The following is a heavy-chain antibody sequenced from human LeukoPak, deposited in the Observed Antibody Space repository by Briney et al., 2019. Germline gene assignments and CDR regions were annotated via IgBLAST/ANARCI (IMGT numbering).Heavy chain of an antibody. J-gene: IGHJ4*02. CDR2: INPNSGGS. CDR3: ARVQVSDDNWGFFDY. D-gene: IGHD1-1*01. Sequence: ASVKVSCKASGYTFPANYMHWVRQAPGQGLEWMGWINPNSGGSKCAQKFQGRVTMTRETSISTAYMELSRLSSDDTAVYYCARVQVSDDNWGFFDYWGQGTLVTVSS. CDR1: GYTFPANY. V-gene: IGHV1-2*02.